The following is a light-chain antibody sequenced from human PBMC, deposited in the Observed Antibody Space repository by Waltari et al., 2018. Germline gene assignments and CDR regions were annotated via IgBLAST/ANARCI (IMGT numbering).Light chain of an antibody. CDR2: VAS. CDR1: QAIHSY. Sequence: DIYLTQSPSFLSASVGARVTITCRASQAIHSYLAWYQLRPGQAPRLIIDVASKLQSGVPSRFSGSGTGTDFTLTISGLQPEDFATYYCQHLNSYPLNFGGGTKVEIK. J-gene: IGKJ4*01. V-gene: IGKV1-9*01. CDR3: QHLNSYPLN.